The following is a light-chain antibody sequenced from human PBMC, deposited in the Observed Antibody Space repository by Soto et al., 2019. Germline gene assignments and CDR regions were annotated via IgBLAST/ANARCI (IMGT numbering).Light chain of an antibody. CDR2: GGS. CDR1: QSVASN. V-gene: IGKV3-15*01. Sequence: EIVMTQSPASLSVSPGDGATLSCRASQSVASNVAWYQQKPGQGPRLLIPGGSTRAVGVPARFSGSGSGTDFTLTISSLQSEDFAVYYCQQYHNWPPQYTFGQGTKLQI. CDR3: QQYHNWPPQYT. J-gene: IGKJ2*01.